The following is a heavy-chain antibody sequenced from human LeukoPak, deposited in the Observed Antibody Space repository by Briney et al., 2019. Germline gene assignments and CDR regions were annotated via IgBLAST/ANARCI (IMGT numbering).Heavy chain of an antibody. CDR3: ARTYYYDSSGYYGFFDY. D-gene: IGHD3-22*01. CDR2: IDWDDDR. J-gene: IGHJ4*02. CDR1: GFSLSTSGMC. Sequence: SGPTLVNPTQTLTLTCTFSGFSLSTSGMCVSWIRQPPGKALEWLARIDWDDDRYYSTSLKTRLTISKDTSKNQVVLTMTNMDPVDTATYYCARTYYYDSSGYYGFFDYWGQGTLVTVSS. V-gene: IGHV2-70*11.